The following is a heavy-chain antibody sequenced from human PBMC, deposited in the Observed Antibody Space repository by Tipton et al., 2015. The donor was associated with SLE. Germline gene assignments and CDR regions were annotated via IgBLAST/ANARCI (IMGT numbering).Heavy chain of an antibody. CDR2: IYTTGST. CDR3: ARDSAVNFWYFDP. J-gene: IGHJ2*01. Sequence: TLSLTCTVSGDSISSGDCYWSWVRPPAGKGLEWIGHIYTTGSTNFNPPLKSRVTMSVATSKNQSSLRLTSVTAAVTAMYYCARDSAVNFWYFDPCGRGTLVTVSS. V-gene: IGHV4-61*09. CDR1: GDSISSGDCY.